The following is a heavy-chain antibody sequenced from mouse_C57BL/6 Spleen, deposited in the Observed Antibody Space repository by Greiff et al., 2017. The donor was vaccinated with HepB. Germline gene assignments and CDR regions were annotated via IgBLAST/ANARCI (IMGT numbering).Heavy chain of an antibody. Sequence: VQLQQPGAELVKPGASVKMSCKASGYTFTSYWITWVKQRPGQGLEWIGDIYPGSGSTNYNEKFKSKATLTVDTSSSTAYMQLSSLTSEDSAVYYWARERTTVVGPPWFAYWGQGTLVTVSA. V-gene: IGHV1-55*01. CDR2: IYPGSGST. J-gene: IGHJ3*01. D-gene: IGHD1-1*01. CDR1: GYTFTSYW. CDR3: ARERTTVVGPPWFAY.